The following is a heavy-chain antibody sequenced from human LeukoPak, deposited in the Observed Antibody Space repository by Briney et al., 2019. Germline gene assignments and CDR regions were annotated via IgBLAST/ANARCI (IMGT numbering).Heavy chain of an antibody. CDR1: GGTFSSYA. Sequence: ASVKVSCKASGGTFSSYAISWVRQAPGQGLEWMGGIIPIFGTANYAQKFQGRVTITADKSTSTAYMELSSLRSEDTAVYYCARAENYDYVWGSYRYSYYFDYWGQGTLVTVSS. CDR3: ARAENYDYVWGSYRYSYYFDY. V-gene: IGHV1-69*06. D-gene: IGHD3-16*02. CDR2: IIPIFGTA. J-gene: IGHJ4*02.